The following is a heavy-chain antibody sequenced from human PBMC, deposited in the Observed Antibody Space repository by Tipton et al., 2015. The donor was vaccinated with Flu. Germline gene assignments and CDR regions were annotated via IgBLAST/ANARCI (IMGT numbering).Heavy chain of an antibody. Sequence: SLRLPCAASGFSVSNNYMNWVRQAPGKGLEWVSLLYTAGSADYANSVKGRFTISRDNSKNTLYLQMNSLRVEDTAVYYCAAINFGSDYWGRGTLVTVSS. CDR1: GFSVSNNY. CDR3: AAINFGSDY. V-gene: IGHV3-66*02. J-gene: IGHJ4*02. CDR2: LYTAGSA. D-gene: IGHD2-2*02.